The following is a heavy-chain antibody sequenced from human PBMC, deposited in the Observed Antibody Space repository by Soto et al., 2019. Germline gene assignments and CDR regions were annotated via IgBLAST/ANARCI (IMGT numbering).Heavy chain of an antibody. V-gene: IGHV1-69*01. D-gene: IGHD2-2*01. CDR1: GGTFSSYA. CDR2: IIPIFGTA. Sequence: QVQLVQSGAEVKKPGSSVKVSCKASGGTFSSYAISWVRQAPGQGLEWMGGIIPIFGTANYAQKFQGRVTITADESTSTAYMELSSLRCEDTAVYYCARGLLGYCSSTSCLVNGGFGYWGQGTLVTVSS. J-gene: IGHJ4*02. CDR3: ARGLLGYCSSTSCLVNGGFGY.